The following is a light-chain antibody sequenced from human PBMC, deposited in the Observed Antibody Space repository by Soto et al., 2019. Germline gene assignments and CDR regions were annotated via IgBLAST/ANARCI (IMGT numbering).Light chain of an antibody. CDR3: AAWDDSLNGVV. V-gene: IGLV1-44*01. Sequence: QPVVTQPPSASGTPGQRVTIACSGSSSNIGSTTVKWYQQLPGTAPKLLIYNNNQRPSGVPDRFSGSKSGTSASLAISGLQSKDEADYYCAAWDDSLNGVVFGGGTKLTVL. CDR2: NNN. J-gene: IGLJ3*02. CDR1: SSNIGSTT.